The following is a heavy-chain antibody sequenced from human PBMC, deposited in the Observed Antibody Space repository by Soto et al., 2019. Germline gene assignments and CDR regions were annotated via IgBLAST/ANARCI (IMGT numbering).Heavy chain of an antibody. CDR1: GFSFGDYA. V-gene: IGHV3-49*04. D-gene: IGHD2-8*01. Sequence: PAGSLRLSCSASGFSFGDYAMNWARQAPGKGLEWVGFIRSKAYGGTPEYAASVKGRFTISRDDSTSIAYLPMNSRKTDDTAVYYGGRSVVNGPDYWGRGCLVTVSS. J-gene: IGHJ4*02. CDR3: GRSVVNGPDY. CDR2: IRSKAYGGTP.